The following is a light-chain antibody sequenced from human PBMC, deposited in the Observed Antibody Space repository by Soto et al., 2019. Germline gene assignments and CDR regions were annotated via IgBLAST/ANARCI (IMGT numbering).Light chain of an antibody. CDR2: GAS. V-gene: IGKV3-15*01. Sequence: EIVMTQSPATLSVSPGERATLSCRASQSVSSNLAWYQQKPGQAPRLLIYGASTRATVIPARFSGSGSGTEFTLTISSLQSEYFAVYYCQQYNNWPPITFGPGTKVDIK. CDR1: QSVSSN. CDR3: QQYNNWPPIT. J-gene: IGKJ3*01.